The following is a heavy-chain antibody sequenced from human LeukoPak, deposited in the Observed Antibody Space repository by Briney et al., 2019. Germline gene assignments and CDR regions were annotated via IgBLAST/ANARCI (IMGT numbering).Heavy chain of an antibody. V-gene: IGHV4-34*01. D-gene: IGHD3-22*01. CDR3: ARDLYYYDSSGYQDY. CDR1: GGSFSNNY. CDR2: INHSGST. Sequence: SETLSLTCAVYGGSFSNNYWSWIRQPPGKGLEWIGEINHSGSTNYNPSLKSRVTILVDTSKNQFSLKLSSVTAADTAVYYCARDLYYYDSSGYQDYWGQGTLVTVSS. J-gene: IGHJ4*02.